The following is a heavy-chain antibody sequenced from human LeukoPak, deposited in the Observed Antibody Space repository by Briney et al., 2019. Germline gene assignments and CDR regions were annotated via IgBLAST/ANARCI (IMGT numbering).Heavy chain of an antibody. CDR3: ARELAAAGNDQNWFDP. J-gene: IGHJ5*02. Sequence: GGSLRLSCAASGFIFSSHGMNWVRQAPGKGLEWVSGISPSGDITYYADSVKGRFTISRDNSKNTVYLQMDSLRFEDAAVYYCARELAAAGNDQNWFDPWGQGTLVTVSS. CDR2: ISPSGDIT. V-gene: IGHV3-23*01. CDR1: GFIFSSHG. D-gene: IGHD6-13*01.